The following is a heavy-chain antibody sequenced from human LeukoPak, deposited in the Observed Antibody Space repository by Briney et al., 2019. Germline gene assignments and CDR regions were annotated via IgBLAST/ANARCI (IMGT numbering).Heavy chain of an antibody. CDR1: GASISSYY. D-gene: IGHD3-22*01. CDR2: IYYSGST. CDR3: AGTYYFDTGGYYHYSL. Sequence: SETLSLTCTVSGASISSYYWSWLRQPPGKGLEWIGYIYYSGSTNYNPSLKSRVTISVDTSKNQFSLKLSSVTAADTAVYYCAGTYYFDTGGYYHYSLWGQGTLVTVSS. V-gene: IGHV4-59*01. J-gene: IGHJ4*02.